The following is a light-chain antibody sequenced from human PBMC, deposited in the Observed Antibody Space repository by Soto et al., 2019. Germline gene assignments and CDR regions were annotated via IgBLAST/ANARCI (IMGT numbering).Light chain of an antibody. Sequence: DIQMTQSPSTLSASVGDRVTTTCRARQSISSWLAWYQQKPGKAPKLLIYDASSLESGVPSRFSGSGSGTEFTLTISSLQPDDFATYYCQQYNSYSWTFGQGTKVDIK. CDR3: QQYNSYSWT. V-gene: IGKV1-5*01. J-gene: IGKJ1*01. CDR2: DAS. CDR1: QSISSW.